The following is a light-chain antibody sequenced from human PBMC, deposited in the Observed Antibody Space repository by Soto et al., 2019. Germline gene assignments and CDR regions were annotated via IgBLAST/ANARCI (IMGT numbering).Light chain of an antibody. CDR2: GAS. CDR3: QQHGTSPIT. Sequence: EIVLTQSPGTLSLSPGERATLSCRASQTVIRNYLAWPQQKPGQTPRLLVYGASSRATGIPDRFSGSGSGTDFTLTISRLEPEDFAVYYCQQHGTSPITFGQGTRLEIK. V-gene: IGKV3-20*01. CDR1: QTVIRNY. J-gene: IGKJ5*01.